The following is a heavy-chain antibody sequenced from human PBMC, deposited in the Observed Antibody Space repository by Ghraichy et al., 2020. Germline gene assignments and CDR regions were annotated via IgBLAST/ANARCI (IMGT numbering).Heavy chain of an antibody. CDR3: ARGSIAAGFDP. CDR2: IYYSGST. V-gene: IGHV4-30-4*07. J-gene: IGHJ5*02. D-gene: IGHD6-6*01. CDR1: GGSISSGGYS. Sequence: LNISCAVSGGSISSGGYSWSWIRQPPGKGLEWIGYIYYSGSTYYNPSLKSRVTISVDTSKNQFSLKLSSVTAADTAVYYCARGSIAAGFDPWGQGTLVTVSS.